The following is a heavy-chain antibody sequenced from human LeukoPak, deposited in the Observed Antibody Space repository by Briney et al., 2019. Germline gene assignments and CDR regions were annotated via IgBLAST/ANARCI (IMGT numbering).Heavy chain of an antibody. CDR3: ARDRLVPKPFDY. CDR2: ISSSGSTI. Sequence: GGSLRLSCAASGFTFSDYYMSWIRQAPGKGLEWVSYISSSGSTIYYADSVKGRFTISRDNAKDSLYLQMSSLRAEDTAVYYCARDRLVPKPFDYWGQGTLVTVSS. D-gene: IGHD6-19*01. CDR1: GFTFSDYY. V-gene: IGHV3-11*01. J-gene: IGHJ4*02.